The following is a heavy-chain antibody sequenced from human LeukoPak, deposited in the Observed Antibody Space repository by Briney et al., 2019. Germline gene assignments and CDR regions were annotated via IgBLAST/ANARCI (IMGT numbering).Heavy chain of an antibody. CDR2: IKQDGSEK. CDR1: GFTFSSYW. V-gene: IGHV3-7*01. D-gene: IGHD2-2*01. J-gene: IGHJ6*02. Sequence: PGGSLRLSCAASGFTFSSYWMSWVRQAPGKGLEWVANIKQDGSEKYYVDSVKGRFTISRDNAKNSLYMQMNSLRAEVTAVYYCARVVQAAMPSEGYYYYYGMDVWGQGTTVTVSS. CDR3: ARVVQAAMPSEGYYYYYGMDV.